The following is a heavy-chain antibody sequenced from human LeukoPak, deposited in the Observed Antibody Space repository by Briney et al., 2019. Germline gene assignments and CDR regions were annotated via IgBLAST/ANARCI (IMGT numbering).Heavy chain of an antibody. CDR3: ARTNLDCKRGVCYDY. Sequence: SVKVSCKASGGTFSSYAISWVRQAPGQGLEWMGGIIPIFGTANYAQKFQGRVTVTTDTSTSTAYMELRSLRSDDTAVYYCARTNLDCKRGVCYDYWGQGTLVTVSS. J-gene: IGHJ4*02. V-gene: IGHV1-69*05. D-gene: IGHD2-8*01. CDR2: IIPIFGTA. CDR1: GGTFSSYA.